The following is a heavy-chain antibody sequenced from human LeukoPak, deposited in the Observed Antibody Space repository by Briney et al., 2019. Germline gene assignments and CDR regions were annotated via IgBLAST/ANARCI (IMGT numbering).Heavy chain of an antibody. CDR2: ISSNGGST. Sequence: PGGSLRLSCAASGFTFSSYAMHWVRQAPGKGLEYVSAISSNGGSTYYANSVKGRFTISRDNSKNTLYLQMGSLRAEDMAVYYCARGLLVGATNFDYWGQGTLVTVSS. J-gene: IGHJ4*02. CDR1: GFTFSSYA. V-gene: IGHV3-64*01. CDR3: ARGLLVGATNFDY. D-gene: IGHD1-26*01.